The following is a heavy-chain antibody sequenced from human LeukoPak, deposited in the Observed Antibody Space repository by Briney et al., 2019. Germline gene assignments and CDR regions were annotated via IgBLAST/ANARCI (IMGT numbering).Heavy chain of an antibody. Sequence: PSETLSLTCTVSGGSISSSTYYWGWIRQPPGKGLEWIGNIYYSGSTYYNPSPKSRVTISIDTSKNQFSLKLNSVTAADTAMYFCARRGTTYPTNYDYWGQGTLVTVSS. CDR1: GGSISSSTYY. V-gene: IGHV4-39*01. CDR3: ARRGTTYPTNYDY. D-gene: IGHD2/OR15-2a*01. CDR2: IYYSGST. J-gene: IGHJ4*02.